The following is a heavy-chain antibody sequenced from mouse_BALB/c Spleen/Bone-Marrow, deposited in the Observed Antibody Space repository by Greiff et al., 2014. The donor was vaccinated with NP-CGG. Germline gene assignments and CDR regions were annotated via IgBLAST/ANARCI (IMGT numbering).Heavy chain of an antibody. J-gene: IGHJ2*01. CDR1: GYTFTSSW. CDR3: ARELGRGYYFDY. Sequence: VQLQQSGSVLVRPGASVKLSCKASGYTFTSSWMHWAKQRPGQGLEGIGEIHPNSGNTNYNEKFKGKATLTVDTSSSTAYVDLSSLTSEDSAVYYCARELGRGYYFDYWGQGTTLTVSS. D-gene: IGHD4-1*01. CDR2: IHPNSGNT. V-gene: IGHV1S130*01.